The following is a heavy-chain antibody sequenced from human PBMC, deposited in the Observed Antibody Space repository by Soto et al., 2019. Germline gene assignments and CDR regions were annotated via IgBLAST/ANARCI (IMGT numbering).Heavy chain of an antibody. Sequence: EPLSLTCTVSGGSISSYYWSWIRQPPGKGLEWIGYIYYSGSTNYNPSLKSRVTISVDTSKNQFSLKLSSVTAADTAVYYCARDSVGEFYYDSSGYQHYYYYGMDVWGQGTTVTVSS. CDR1: GGSISSYY. D-gene: IGHD3-22*01. CDR2: IYYSGST. V-gene: IGHV4-59*01. CDR3: ARDSVGEFYYDSSGYQHYYYYGMDV. J-gene: IGHJ6*02.